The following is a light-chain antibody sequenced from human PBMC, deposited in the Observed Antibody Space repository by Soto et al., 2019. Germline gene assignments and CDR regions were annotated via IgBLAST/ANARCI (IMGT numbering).Light chain of an antibody. J-gene: IGKJ1*01. Sequence: DIQMTQSPSSLSASVGERVTITCRASQTISRYANWYQQKPGKAPKLLISGAFDLRSGVPSRFSGSGSGTDFTLNISGLQPEDFATYYCQQSYNTPWTFGQGTKVEIK. CDR2: GAF. CDR3: QQSYNTPWT. CDR1: QTISRY. V-gene: IGKV1-39*01.